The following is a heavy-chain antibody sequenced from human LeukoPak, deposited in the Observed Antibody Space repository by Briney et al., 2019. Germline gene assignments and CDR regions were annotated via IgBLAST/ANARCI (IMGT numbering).Heavy chain of an antibody. CDR2: IKQDGSEK. V-gene: IGHV3-7*01. CDR3: ARWHTLDV. CDR1: GFPFSSYW. D-gene: IGHD2-2*02. J-gene: IGHJ6*02. Sequence: PGGPLRLSCAASGFPFSSYWMSWVRQAPGKGLEWVANIKQDGSEKYFLDSVKGRFTISRDNAKNSLYLQMNSLRAEDTAVYYCARWHTLDVWGQGTTVIVSS.